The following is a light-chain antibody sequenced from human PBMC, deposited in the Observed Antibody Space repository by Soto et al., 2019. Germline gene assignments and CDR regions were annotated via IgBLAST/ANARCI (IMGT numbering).Light chain of an antibody. CDR3: QQDYYWPEYT. V-gene: IGKV3-15*01. CDR2: GAS. J-gene: IGKJ2*01. Sequence: DIVLTQSPATLSASPGERATLSCRASPIVRTSLAWYQQKPGQAPRLLIYGASTRATVMPDRSSGSGSGTESTLTISSLQSEDFAVYYCQQDYYWPEYTFGQGTKLEIK. CDR1: PIVRTS.